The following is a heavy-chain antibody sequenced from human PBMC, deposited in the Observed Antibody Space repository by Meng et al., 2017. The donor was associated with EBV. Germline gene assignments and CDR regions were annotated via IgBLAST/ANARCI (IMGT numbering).Heavy chain of an antibody. CDR2: IIPIFGTA. CDR1: GGTFSSYA. V-gene: IGHV1-69*06. CDR3: ARAEIAAAGRLDY. Sequence: QVQRVQSGAGVEKPGSSVKGSCKASGGTFSSYAISWVRQAPGQGLEWMGGIIPIFGTANYAQKFQGRVTITADKSTSTAYMELSSLRSEDTAVYYCARAEIAAAGRLDYWGQGTLVTVSS. J-gene: IGHJ4*02. D-gene: IGHD6-13*01.